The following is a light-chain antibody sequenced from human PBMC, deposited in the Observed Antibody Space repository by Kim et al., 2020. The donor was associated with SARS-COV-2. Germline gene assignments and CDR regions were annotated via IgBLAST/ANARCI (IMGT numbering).Light chain of an antibody. CDR2: DVS. V-gene: IGLV2-14*03. J-gene: IGLJ3*02. Sequence: QSALTQPASASGSPGQSITISCTGTSSDVGGYNYVSWYQQHPGKAPKLMIYDVSNRPSGVSNRFSGSKSGNTASLTISGLQAEDEADYYCSSYTSSSIWVFGGGTKLTVL. CDR3: SSYTSSSIWV. CDR1: SSDVGGYNY.